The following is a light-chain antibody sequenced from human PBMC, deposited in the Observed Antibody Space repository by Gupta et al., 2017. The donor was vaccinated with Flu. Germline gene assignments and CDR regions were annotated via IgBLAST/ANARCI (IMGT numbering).Light chain of an antibody. CDR2: GAP. V-gene: IGKV3-20*01. J-gene: IGKJ3*01. CDR3: QRNGSSPTFT. Sequence: IVFMQSPGTLSLSPGERATLSCRASQSVTSNDLDWYQHKAGQAPRLLVYGAPSRSTGIPERFNGSGYGIDSTLTITIREPEDIAVYYSQRNGSSPTFTFGHGTKVDIK. CDR1: QSVTSND.